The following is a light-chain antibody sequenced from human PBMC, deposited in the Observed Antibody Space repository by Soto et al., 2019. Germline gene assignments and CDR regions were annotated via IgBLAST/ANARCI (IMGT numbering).Light chain of an antibody. CDR3: AAWDDCLNGYV. Sequence: QSVLTQPPSASGTPGQRVTISCSGSSSNIGSNTVNWFQHLPGTAPKLLIYRNNQRPSGVSDRFSGSKSGTSASLAISGLKYEDEADYYCAAWDDCLNGYVFGSWTKVTVL. CDR2: RNN. J-gene: IGLJ1*01. V-gene: IGLV1-44*01. CDR1: SSNIGSNT.